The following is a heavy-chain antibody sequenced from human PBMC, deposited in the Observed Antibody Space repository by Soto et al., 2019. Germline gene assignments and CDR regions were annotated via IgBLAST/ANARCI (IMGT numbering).Heavy chain of an antibody. CDR2: IYPGDSDT. V-gene: IGHV5-51*01. CDR3: ARSTGWYFHY. D-gene: IGHD2-8*02. CDR1: GYNFTTYC. J-gene: IGHJ4*02. Sequence: GESLKISCKGSGYNFTTYCIAWVRQMPGKGLEWMGIIYPGDSDTRYSPSFQGQVTISADKSISTAYLQWSSLKASDTAMYYCARSTGWYFHYWGQGTLVTVSS.